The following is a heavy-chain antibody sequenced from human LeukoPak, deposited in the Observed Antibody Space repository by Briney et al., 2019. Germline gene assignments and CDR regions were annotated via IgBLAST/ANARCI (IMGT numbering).Heavy chain of an antibody. CDR3: AKGIYYGSGSGSTAFDI. D-gene: IGHD3-10*01. Sequence: PGGSLRLSCAASGFTFSNYAMSWVRQAPGKGLEWVSAISGSGGSTYYADSVKGRFTISRDNSKNTLYLQMNSLRAEDTAVYYCAKGIYYGSGSGSTAFDIWGQGTMVTVSS. CDR1: GFTFSNYA. CDR2: ISGSGGST. J-gene: IGHJ3*02. V-gene: IGHV3-23*01.